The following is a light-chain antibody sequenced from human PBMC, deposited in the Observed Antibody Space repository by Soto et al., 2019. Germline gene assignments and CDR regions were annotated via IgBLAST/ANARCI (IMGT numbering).Light chain of an antibody. CDR3: SSYTISSTWV. V-gene: IGLV2-14*01. CDR1: SNDIGIYNY. CDR2: EVT. Sequence: QAALTPPASVSGSPGQSITISCTGTSNDIGIYNYVSWFQHHPGKAPRLIIYEVTNRPSGVSDRFSGSKSDNTASLTISGLQAEDEADYYCSSYTISSTWVFGGGT. J-gene: IGLJ3*02.